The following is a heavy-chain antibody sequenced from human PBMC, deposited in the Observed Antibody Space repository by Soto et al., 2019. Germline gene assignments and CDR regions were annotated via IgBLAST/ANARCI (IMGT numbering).Heavy chain of an antibody. D-gene: IGHD3-3*01. V-gene: IGHV4-34*01. Sequence: SETLCLTCAVYGGSFSGYYWNWIRQPLGKGLEWIGEIDHSGYTNYNPSLKSRVTISVDTSKNQFSLRLTSVTAADTAVYYCARVRDWFDPWGQGTLVTVSS. CDR1: GGSFSGYY. CDR3: ARVRDWFDP. J-gene: IGHJ5*02. CDR2: IDHSGYT.